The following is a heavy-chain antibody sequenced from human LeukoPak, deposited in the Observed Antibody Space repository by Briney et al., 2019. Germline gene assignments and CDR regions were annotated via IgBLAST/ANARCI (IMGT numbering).Heavy chain of an antibody. J-gene: IGHJ4*02. CDR3: ARDAFNSGSYYPYY. CDR2: ISYDGSNK. V-gene: IGHV3-30-3*01. CDR1: GFTFSSYA. D-gene: IGHD1-26*01. Sequence: GESLKISCAASGFTFSSYAMHWVRQAPGKGLEWVAIISYDGSNKYYADSVKGRFTISRDNSKNTLYLQMNSLRAEDTAVCYCARDAFNSGSYYPYYWGQGTLVTVSS.